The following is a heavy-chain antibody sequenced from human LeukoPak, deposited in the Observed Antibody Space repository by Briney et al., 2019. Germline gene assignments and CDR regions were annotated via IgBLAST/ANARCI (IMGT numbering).Heavy chain of an antibody. J-gene: IGHJ4*02. Sequence: PGGSLRLSCAASGFSLSTYWVTWVRQAPDTGLEWVANINPGGTETYYVEPVKGRFTISRDNAKNLVYLQMNSLRAEDSAVYHCGRFGYVAGVDLWGQGTLVTVSS. CDR3: GRFGYVAGVDL. D-gene: IGHD6-19*01. V-gene: IGHV3-7*01. CDR2: INPGGTET. CDR1: GFSLSTYW.